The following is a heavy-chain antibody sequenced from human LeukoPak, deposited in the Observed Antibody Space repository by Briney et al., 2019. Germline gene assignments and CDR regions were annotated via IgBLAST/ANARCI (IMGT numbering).Heavy chain of an antibody. J-gene: IGHJ5*02. CDR3: ARLLRVGYYSTTTCNWFDP. CDR2: IYYSGST. D-gene: IGHD2-2*03. Sequence: SETLSLTCVVSGGSISSTSYYWGWIRQPPGKGLEWIGSIYYSGSTYYSPSLKSRVTISVDTSKNQFSLKLSSVTAADTAVYYCARLLRVGYYSTTTCNWFDPWGQGTLVTVSS. V-gene: IGHV4-39*07. CDR1: GGSISSTSYY.